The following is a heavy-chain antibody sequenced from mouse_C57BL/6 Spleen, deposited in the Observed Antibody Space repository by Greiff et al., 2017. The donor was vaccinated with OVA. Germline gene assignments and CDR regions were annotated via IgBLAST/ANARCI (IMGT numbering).Heavy chain of an antibody. CDR1: GFNIKDYY. V-gene: IGHV14-1*01. Sequence: VQLQQSGAELVRPGASVKLSCTASGFNIKDYYMHWVKQRPEQGLEWIGRIDPEDGDTEYAPKFQGKATMTADTSSNTAYLQRSSLTSEDTAVYYCTTEGVVATRYAMDYWGQGTSVTVSS. CDR3: TTEGVVATRYAMDY. J-gene: IGHJ4*01. D-gene: IGHD1-1*01. CDR2: IDPEDGDT.